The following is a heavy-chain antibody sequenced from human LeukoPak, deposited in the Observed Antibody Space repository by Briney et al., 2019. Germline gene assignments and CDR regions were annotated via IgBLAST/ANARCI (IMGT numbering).Heavy chain of an antibody. D-gene: IGHD2-2*01. V-gene: IGHV4-4*07. CDR3: ARDKSYCSSTSCLIFNWFDP. J-gene: IGHJ5*02. CDR2: IYTSGST. Sequence: KPSETLSLTCTVSGGSISSYYWSWIRQPAGKGLEWIGRIYTSGSTNYNPSLKSRVTMSVDTSKNQFSLKLSSVTAADTAVYYCARDKSYCSSTSCLIFNWFDPWGQGTLVTVSS. CDR1: GGSISSYY.